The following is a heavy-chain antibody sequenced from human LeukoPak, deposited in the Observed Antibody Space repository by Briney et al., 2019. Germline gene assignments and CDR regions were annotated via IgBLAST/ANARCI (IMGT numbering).Heavy chain of an antibody. J-gene: IGHJ4*02. D-gene: IGHD3-22*01. Sequence: GASVKVSCKASGYTFTTYNMHWVRRAPGQGLEWMGIINPSGGSTSYAQKFQGRVTMTRDTSTSTVYMQLSSLRSEDTAVYYCAREIYYDSSGYNFVFDYWGQGTLVTVSS. CDR3: AREIYYDSSGYNFVFDY. CDR2: INPSGGST. V-gene: IGHV1-46*01. CDR1: GYTFTTYN.